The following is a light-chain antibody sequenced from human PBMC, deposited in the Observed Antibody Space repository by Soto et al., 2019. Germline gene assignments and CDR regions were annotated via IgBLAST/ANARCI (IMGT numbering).Light chain of an antibody. J-gene: IGLJ1*01. Sequence: QSVLTQPPSASGTPGQRVTISCSGSSSDVGFYNFVSWYQQRPGKAPKLVIYEVTKRPSGVPDRFSGSKSGSTASLTVSGLQADDEADYYCASYAGTKLFVFGSGTKGTVL. CDR3: ASYAGTKLFV. CDR2: EVT. V-gene: IGLV2-8*01. CDR1: SSDVGFYNF.